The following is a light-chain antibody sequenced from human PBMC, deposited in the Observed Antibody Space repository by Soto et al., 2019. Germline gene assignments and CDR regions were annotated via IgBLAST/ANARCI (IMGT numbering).Light chain of an antibody. CDR3: KQYYSAPLT. Sequence: IRMTQSPSSFSASTGDRVTITCRASQGISNYLARYQQKPGKVHKLLIYWAYTRESGVHDRFSGSGSGTDFTLTIRSLQAEDVAVYYCKQYYSAPLTFGGGTKVDIK. CDR2: WAY. V-gene: IGKV1-27*01. J-gene: IGKJ4*01. CDR1: QGISNY.